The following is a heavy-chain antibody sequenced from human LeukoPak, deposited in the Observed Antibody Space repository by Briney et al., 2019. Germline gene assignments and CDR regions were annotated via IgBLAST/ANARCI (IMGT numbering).Heavy chain of an antibody. Sequence: PSETPSLTCTVSGGSISSSSYYWGWIRQPPGKGLEWIGSIYYSGSTYYNPSLKSRVTISVDTSKNQFSLKLSSVTAADTAVYYRAGPSLFKVIWGQGTLVTVSS. D-gene: IGHD2-21*01. CDR1: GGSISSSSYY. J-gene: IGHJ4*02. V-gene: IGHV4-39*05. CDR2: IYYSGST. CDR3: AGPSLFKVI.